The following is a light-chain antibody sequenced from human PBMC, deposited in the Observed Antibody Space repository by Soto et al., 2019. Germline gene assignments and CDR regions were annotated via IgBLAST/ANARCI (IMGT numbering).Light chain of an antibody. Sequence: EIVLTQSPGTLSLSPGERATIYCRASQSVSSSYLAWYQQKPGQAPRLLIYGASSRATGIPDRFSGSGSGTDFTLTISRLEPEEFAVYYCQQYGSSPRTFGQGTKV. CDR1: QSVSSSY. J-gene: IGKJ1*01. V-gene: IGKV3-20*01. CDR2: GAS. CDR3: QQYGSSPRT.